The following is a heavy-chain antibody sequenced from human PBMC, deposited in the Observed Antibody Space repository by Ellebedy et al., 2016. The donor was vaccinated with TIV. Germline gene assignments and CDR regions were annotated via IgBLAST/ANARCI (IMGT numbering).Heavy chain of an antibody. CDR3: AKGRGGGSDSSAPRYYFDY. J-gene: IGHJ4*02. V-gene: IGHV3-23*01. CDR1: GFTFNSFA. D-gene: IGHD3-22*01. CDR2: LYGSGLGI. Sequence: PGGSLRLSCAASGFTFNSFAMGWVRQTPGKGLEGVSGLYGSGLGIFYSDSVEGRFIISRDNSKRTLFLQMNSLRAEDTALYYCAKGRGGGSDSSAPRYYFDYWGLGTLVTVSS.